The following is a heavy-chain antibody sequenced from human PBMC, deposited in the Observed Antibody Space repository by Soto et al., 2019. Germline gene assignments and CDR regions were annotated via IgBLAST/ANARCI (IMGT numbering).Heavy chain of an antibody. J-gene: IGHJ4*02. CDR2: INAGNGNT. CDR3: ARVVGIAVDDY. Sequence: QVQLVQSGAEVKKPGASVKVSCKASGYTFTSYAMHWVRQAPGQRLEWMGWINAGNGNTKYSQKFQGRVTITRDTSXXXAYXELXSLRSEDTAVYYCARVVGIAVDDYWGQGTLVTVSS. D-gene: IGHD6-19*01. V-gene: IGHV1-3*01. CDR1: GYTFTSYA.